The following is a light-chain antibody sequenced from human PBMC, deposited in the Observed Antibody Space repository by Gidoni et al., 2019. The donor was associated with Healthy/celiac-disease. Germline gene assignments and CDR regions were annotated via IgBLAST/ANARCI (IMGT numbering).Light chain of an antibody. CDR2: DAS. J-gene: IGKJ5*01. Sequence: EIVLTQSPATLTLSPGDRATLFCRASQNVSSYLAWYQQKPGQAPKLLIYDASNRASGIPARFSGSGSGTDFTLTISSLEPEDFAVYYCQQRSNWPITFXQXTRLEIK. V-gene: IGKV3-11*01. CDR1: QNVSSY. CDR3: QQRSNWPIT.